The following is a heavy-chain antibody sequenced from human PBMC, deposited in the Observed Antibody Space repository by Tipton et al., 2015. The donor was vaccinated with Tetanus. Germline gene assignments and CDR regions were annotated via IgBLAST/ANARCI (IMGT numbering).Heavy chain of an antibody. CDR2: VSSSGNS. CDR1: GGSLRSGDHY. CDR3: ARGWSECSSWSCSPFDS. V-gene: IGHV4-61*08. D-gene: IGHD2-2*01. J-gene: IGHJ4*02. Sequence: TLSLTCSVSGGSLRSGDHYWSWIRQPPGKGLEWLGFVSSSGNSNYSPSLTGRVSMSLDTSKQQFSLSLTSATAADTAVYYCARGWSECSSWSCSPFDSWGQGTLVTVSS.